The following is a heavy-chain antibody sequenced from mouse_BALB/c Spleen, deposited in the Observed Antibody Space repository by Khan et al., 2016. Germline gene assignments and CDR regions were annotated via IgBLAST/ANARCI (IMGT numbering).Heavy chain of an antibody. CDR2: IDPANDDS. V-gene: IGHV14-3*02. Sequence: VRLQQSGAELVKPGASVKLSCTASDFNIKDTYMHWVKQRPEQGLEWIGRIDPANDDSNYDPKFQGKATLSADTSSNTAYLQLTSLTSEDTAVYDCTRSLYGRSPMDYWGQGTSVTGSA. CDR1: DFNIKDTY. J-gene: IGHJ4*01. CDR3: TRSLYGRSPMDY. D-gene: IGHD1-1*01.